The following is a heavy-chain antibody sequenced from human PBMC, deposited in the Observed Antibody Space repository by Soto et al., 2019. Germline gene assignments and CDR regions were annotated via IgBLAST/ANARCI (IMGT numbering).Heavy chain of an antibody. CDR3: TRSLARDYYYGMDV. J-gene: IGHJ6*02. V-gene: IGHV3-49*03. Sequence: GSLRLSCTASGFTFGDYAMSWFRQAPGKGLEWVGFIRSKAYGGTTEYAASVKGRFTISRDDSKSIAYLQMNSPKTADTAVYYCTRSLARDYYYGMDVWGQGTTVTVSS. D-gene: IGHD6-13*01. CDR2: IRSKAYGGTT. CDR1: GFTFGDYA.